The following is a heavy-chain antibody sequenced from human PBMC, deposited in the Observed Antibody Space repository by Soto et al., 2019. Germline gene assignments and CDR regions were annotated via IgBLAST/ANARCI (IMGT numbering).Heavy chain of an antibody. CDR3: ARQYSSSSDPYYYYGMDV. Sequence: QVQLVESGGGLVKPGGSLRLSCAASGFTFSDYYMSWIRQAPGKGLEWVSYISSSGSTIYYADSVKGRFTISRDNAKNSLYMQMNSLRAEDTAVYYCARQYSSSSDPYYYYGMDVWGQGTTVTVSS. CDR2: ISSSGSTI. CDR1: GFTFSDYY. J-gene: IGHJ6*02. V-gene: IGHV3-11*01. D-gene: IGHD6-6*01.